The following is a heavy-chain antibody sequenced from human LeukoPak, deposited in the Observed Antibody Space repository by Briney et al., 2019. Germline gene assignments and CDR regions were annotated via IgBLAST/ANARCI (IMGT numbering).Heavy chain of an antibody. J-gene: IGHJ4*02. V-gene: IGHV4-61*01. CDR1: GGSVSSGSYY. CDR3: ARQVVAVAPLGY. D-gene: IGHD6-19*01. Sequence: PSETLSLTCTVSGGSVSSGSYYWSWIRQPPGKGLEWIGYLYYSGSTNYNPSLKSRVTISVDTSKNQFSLKLSSVTAADTAVYYCARQVVAVAPLGYWGQGTLVTVSS. CDR2: LYYSGST.